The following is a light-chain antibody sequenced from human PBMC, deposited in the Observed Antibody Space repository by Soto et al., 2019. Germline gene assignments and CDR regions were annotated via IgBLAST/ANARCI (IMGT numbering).Light chain of an antibody. J-gene: IGKJ1*01. V-gene: IGKV2-28*01. CDR3: MQALQTPRT. CDR1: QSLLHSSGHNS. CDR2: LGS. Sequence: DIVMTQSPLSLPITPGEPASISCRSSQSLLHSSGHNSLSWYLQKPGQSPQLLIYLGSNRASGVPDRFSESGSGTHFTLKISRVEAEDVGVYFCMQALQTPRTFGQGTKVEIK.